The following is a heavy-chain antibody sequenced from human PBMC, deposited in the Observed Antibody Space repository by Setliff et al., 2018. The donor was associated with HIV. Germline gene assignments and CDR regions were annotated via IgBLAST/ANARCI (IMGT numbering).Heavy chain of an antibody. D-gene: IGHD3-16*01. Sequence: GGSLRLSCAASGFSFSTYGMHWVRQAPGKGLEWVAVIWHAESNENYADSVKDRFTISRDNSKNTLYLQMSSLRVDDTAVYYCVKEAYSNTRNYYYYYIDVWGKGTTVTVSS. CDR1: GFSFSTYG. J-gene: IGHJ6*03. CDR3: VKEAYSNTRNYYYYYIDV. CDR2: IWHAESNE. V-gene: IGHV3-30*02.